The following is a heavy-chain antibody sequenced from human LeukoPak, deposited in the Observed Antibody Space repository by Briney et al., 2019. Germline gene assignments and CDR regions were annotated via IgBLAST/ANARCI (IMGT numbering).Heavy chain of an antibody. Sequence: GGSLRLSCAASGFTFSSFGMHWVRQAPGKGLEWVSAISGSDATTYYADSVKGRFTISRDSSKNTVFLQMNNLRADDAAVYFCAKEKWLRFDSWGQGTLVTVSS. CDR3: AKEKWLRFDS. J-gene: IGHJ4*02. D-gene: IGHD5-12*01. V-gene: IGHV3-23*01. CDR2: ISGSDATT. CDR1: GFTFSSFG.